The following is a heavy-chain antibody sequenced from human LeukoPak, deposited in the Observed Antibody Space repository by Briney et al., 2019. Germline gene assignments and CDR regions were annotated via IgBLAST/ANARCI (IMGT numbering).Heavy chain of an antibody. J-gene: IGHJ4*02. Sequence: ASVKVSCKASGYTFTGYYMHWVRQAPGQGLEWMGWINPNSGGTNYAQKFQGRVTMTRDTSISTAYMELSRPRSDDTAVYYCARGLSYYYDSSGFDYWGQGTLVTVSS. D-gene: IGHD3-22*01. V-gene: IGHV1-2*02. CDR3: ARGLSYYYDSSGFDY. CDR1: GYTFTGYY. CDR2: INPNSGGT.